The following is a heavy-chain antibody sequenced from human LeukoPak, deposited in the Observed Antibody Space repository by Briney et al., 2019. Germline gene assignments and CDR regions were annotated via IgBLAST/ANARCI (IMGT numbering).Heavy chain of an antibody. CDR1: GGTFSSYA. Sequence: ASVEVSCKASGGTFSSYAISWVRQAPGQGLEWMGWISAYNGNTNYAQKLQGRVTMTTDTSTSTAYMELRSLRSDDTAVYYCARDSGYDILTGYYFNWFDPWGQGTLVTVSS. J-gene: IGHJ5*02. CDR3: ARDSGYDILTGYYFNWFDP. V-gene: IGHV1-18*01. D-gene: IGHD3-9*01. CDR2: ISAYNGNT.